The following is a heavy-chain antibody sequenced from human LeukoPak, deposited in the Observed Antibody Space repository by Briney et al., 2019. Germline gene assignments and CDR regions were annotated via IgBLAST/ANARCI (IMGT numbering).Heavy chain of an antibody. CDR2: ISSSGSTI. CDR1: GFTFSSYE. V-gene: IGHV3-48*03. CDR3: ARAQWELLYRPPIDY. Sequence: GGSLRLSCAASGFTFSSYEMNWVRQAPGKGLEWVSYISSSGSTIYYADSVKGRFTISRDNAKNSLYLQMNSLRAEDTAVYYCARAQWELLYRPPIDYWGQGTLVTVSS. D-gene: IGHD1-26*01. J-gene: IGHJ4*02.